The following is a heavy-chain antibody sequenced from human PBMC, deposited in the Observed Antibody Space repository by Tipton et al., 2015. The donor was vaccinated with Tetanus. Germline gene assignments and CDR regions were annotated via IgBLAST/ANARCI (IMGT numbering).Heavy chain of an antibody. CDR3: ARAHCTDGACNFDF. CDR1: GYIFNNYW. D-gene: IGHD1-26*01. Sequence: VQLVQSGGEVKKPGESLKISCKGSGYIFNNYWIGWVRQKPGKGLEWMGFLYPGDSDTRYSPSFQGQVTISVGKSINTAYLQWSSLKASDTSMFYCARAHCTDGACNFDFWGQGALVTVAS. CDR2: LYPGDSDT. V-gene: IGHV5-51*01. J-gene: IGHJ4*02.